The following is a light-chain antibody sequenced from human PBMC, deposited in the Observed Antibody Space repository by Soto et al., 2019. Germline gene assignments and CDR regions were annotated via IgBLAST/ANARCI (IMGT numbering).Light chain of an antibody. V-gene: IGKV3-11*01. CDR1: QSVSSY. CDR2: NAS. CDR3: HQRQSWPLT. J-gene: IGKJ1*01. Sequence: EIVLPQSPCTLSLSPGARATLSCRASQSVSSYLTWYHQKPGQAPSLLIYNASSLPTGGPPRFSGSGSGTDFTLTISSLEPEDVAAYYCHQRQSWPLTFGQGTKVDIK.